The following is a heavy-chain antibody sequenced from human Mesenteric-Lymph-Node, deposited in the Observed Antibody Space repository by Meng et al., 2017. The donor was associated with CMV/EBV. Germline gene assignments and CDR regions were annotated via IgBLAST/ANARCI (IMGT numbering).Heavy chain of an antibody. J-gene: IGHJ4*02. CDR2: IYSGGST. V-gene: IGHV3-66*01. CDR3: ARNLMRDAVTPGPDY. Sequence: GGSLRLSCAASGLTVSTNYMSWVRQAPGKGLEWVSVIYSGGSTYYADSVKGRFTMSRDNAKNSLYLQMNSLRAEDTAVYYCARNLMRDAVTPGPDYWGQGTLVTVSS. D-gene: IGHD4-17*01. CDR1: GLTVSTNY.